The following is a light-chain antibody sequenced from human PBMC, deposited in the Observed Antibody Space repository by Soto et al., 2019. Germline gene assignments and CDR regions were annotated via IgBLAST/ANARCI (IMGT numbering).Light chain of an antibody. CDR2: AAS. Sequence: DIQLTQSPSFLSASVGDRVTITCRASQGISSYLAWYQQKPGKAPKLLIYAASTLQSGVPSRFSGSGSGTEFTLTISSLQPEDFATYYCQQLNSYPITFGPGTRLDIK. CDR3: QQLNSYPIT. CDR1: QGISSY. V-gene: IGKV1-9*01. J-gene: IGKJ5*01.